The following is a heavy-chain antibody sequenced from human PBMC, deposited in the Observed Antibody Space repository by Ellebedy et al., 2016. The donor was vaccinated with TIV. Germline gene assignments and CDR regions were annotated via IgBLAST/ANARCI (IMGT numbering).Heavy chain of an antibody. CDR1: GFIVSSNS. D-gene: IGHD1-26*01. CDR3: AATFPSGSYGAFDY. J-gene: IGHJ4*02. Sequence: PGGSLRLSCAASGFIVSSNSMSWVRQAPGRGLEWVSLIYGGGNTYYADSVKGRFTISRDTSKNTLFLQMNSLRAEDTAMYFCAATFPSGSYGAFDYWGQGTLVTVSS. CDR2: IYGGGNT. V-gene: IGHV3-53*01.